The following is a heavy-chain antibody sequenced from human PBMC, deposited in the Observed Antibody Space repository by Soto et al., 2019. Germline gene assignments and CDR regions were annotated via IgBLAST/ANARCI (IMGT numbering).Heavy chain of an antibody. J-gene: IGHJ6*02. CDR1: GGSISSGDYY. CDR3: ARAVGTTLGYYYGMDV. V-gene: IGHV4-30-4*01. CDR2: IYYSGST. Sequence: PSETLSLTCTVSGGSISSGDYYWSWTRQPPGKGLEWIGYIYYSGSTYYNPSLKSRVTISVDTSKNQFSLKLSSVTAADTAVYYCARAVGTTLGYYYGMDVWGQGTTVTVSS. D-gene: IGHD1-7*01.